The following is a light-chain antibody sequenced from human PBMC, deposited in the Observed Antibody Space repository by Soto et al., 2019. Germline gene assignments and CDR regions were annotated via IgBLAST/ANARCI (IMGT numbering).Light chain of an antibody. J-gene: IGKJ2*01. Sequence: EIVLTQPPGTLSLSPGERATLSCRASQSVSSSYLAWYQQKPGQAPTLLIYGASSRATGIPDRFSGSGSGTDFTLTISRLEPEDFAVYYCQQYGSSPPYTFGQGTKLEIK. CDR2: GAS. CDR3: QQYGSSPPYT. CDR1: QSVSSSY. V-gene: IGKV3-20*01.